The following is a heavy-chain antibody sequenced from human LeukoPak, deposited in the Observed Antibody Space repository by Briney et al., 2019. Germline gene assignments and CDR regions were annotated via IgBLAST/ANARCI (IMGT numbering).Heavy chain of an antibody. CDR3: VNDRGVITLRYFDY. CDR2: ISGSGGST. D-gene: IGHD3-10*01. CDR1: GFTFSYYG. Sequence: GGSLRLSCAASGFTFSYYGLHWVRQAPGKGLEWVSAISGSGGSTYYADSVKGRFTISRDNSKNTLYLQMNSLRAEDTAVYHCVNDRGVITLRYFDYWGQGTLVTVSS. V-gene: IGHV3-23*01. J-gene: IGHJ4*02.